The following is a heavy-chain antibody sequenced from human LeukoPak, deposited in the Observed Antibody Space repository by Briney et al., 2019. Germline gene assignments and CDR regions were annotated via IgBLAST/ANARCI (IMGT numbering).Heavy chain of an antibody. CDR2: IYHSGST. CDR1: GGSISSRNW. V-gene: IGHV4-4*02. Sequence: PSETLSLTCAVSGGSISSRNWWSWVRQPPGKGLEWIGEIYHSGSTNYNPSLKSRVTISVYTSKNQFSLKLSSVTAADTAVYYCARLKYYYDSSGYRAEYFQHWGQGTLVTVSS. J-gene: IGHJ1*01. D-gene: IGHD3-22*01. CDR3: ARLKYYYDSSGYRAEYFQH.